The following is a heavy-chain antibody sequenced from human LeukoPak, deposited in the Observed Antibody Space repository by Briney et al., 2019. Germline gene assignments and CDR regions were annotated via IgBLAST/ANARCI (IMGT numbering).Heavy chain of an antibody. CDR2: INPSGGST. CDR3: AGDSGSYRRSFDP. V-gene: IGHV1-46*01. Sequence: ASVKVSCKACGYTFTGYYMHWVRQAPGQGLEWMGIINPSGGSTSYAQKFQGRVTMTRDTSTSTVYMELSSLRSEDTAVYYCAGDSGSYRRSFDPWGQGTLVTVSS. D-gene: IGHD1-26*01. CDR1: GYTFTGYY. J-gene: IGHJ5*02.